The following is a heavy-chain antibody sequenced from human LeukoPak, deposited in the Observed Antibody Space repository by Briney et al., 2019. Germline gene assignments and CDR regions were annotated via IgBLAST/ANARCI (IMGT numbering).Heavy chain of an antibody. CDR1: GFTFSSYS. CDR3: TRQPGIAAAGRFDY. Sequence: GGSPRLSCAASGFTFSSYSMNWVRQAPGKGLEWVSSISSSSTYIYYADSVKSRFTISRDNAKNSLYLQMNSLRDEDTAVYYCTRQPGIAAAGRFDYWGQGTLVTVCS. V-gene: IGHV3-21*01. J-gene: IGHJ4*02. CDR2: ISSSSTYI. D-gene: IGHD6-13*01.